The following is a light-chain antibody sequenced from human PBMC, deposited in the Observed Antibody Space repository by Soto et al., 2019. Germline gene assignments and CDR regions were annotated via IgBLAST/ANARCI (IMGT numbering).Light chain of an antibody. CDR3: QQYYNWPPWT. Sequence: EVVMTQSPATLSASPGERATVSCRASQTVSGSLAWYQQRPGQAPRLLIYGASTRATGIPARFSGSGSGTEFTLTISSLQSEDFAVYYCQQYYNWPPWTFGQGTKVDIK. J-gene: IGKJ1*01. CDR1: QTVSGS. CDR2: GAS. V-gene: IGKV3-15*01.